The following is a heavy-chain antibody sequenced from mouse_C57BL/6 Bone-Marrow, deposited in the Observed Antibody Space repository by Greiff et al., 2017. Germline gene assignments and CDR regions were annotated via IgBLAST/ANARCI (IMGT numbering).Heavy chain of an antibody. V-gene: IGHV7-3*01. J-gene: IGHJ4*01. CDR3: ERYGYGVRAMDY. D-gene: IGHD2-2*01. CDR1: GFTFTDYY. CDR2: IRNNANGYTT. Sequence: EVKLVESGGGLVQPGGSLSLSCAASGFTFTDYYMSWVRQPPGTALQWLVFIRNNANGYTTEYSASVEGRFTISSDNSHSVLYLQMNALGAEDSANYYCERYGYGVRAMDYWGQGTSVTVSS.